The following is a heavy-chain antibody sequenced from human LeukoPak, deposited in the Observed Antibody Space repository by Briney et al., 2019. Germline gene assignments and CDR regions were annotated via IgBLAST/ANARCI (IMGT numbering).Heavy chain of an antibody. Sequence: PGGSLRLSCEASGFTFSSYSMNWVRQAPGKGLEWVSYISSSSSTMFYADSVKGRFTISRDNAKNSLYLQMNSLRAEDTAVYYCARGGIAAAAAAYYFDYWGQGTLVTVSS. CDR2: ISSSSSTM. J-gene: IGHJ4*02. CDR3: ARGGIAAAAAAYYFDY. D-gene: IGHD6-13*01. V-gene: IGHV3-48*01. CDR1: GFTFSSYS.